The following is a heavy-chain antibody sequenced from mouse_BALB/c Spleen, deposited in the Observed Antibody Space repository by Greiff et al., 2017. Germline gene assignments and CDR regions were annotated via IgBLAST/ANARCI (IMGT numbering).Heavy chain of an antibody. CDR1: GFTFSDYY. J-gene: IGHJ3*01. CDR3: AREYGNYVGFAY. D-gene: IGHD2-10*02. CDR2: ISDGGSYT. V-gene: IGHV5-4*02. Sequence: EVQGVESGGGLVKPGGTLKLSCAASGFTFSDYYMYWVRQTPEKRLEWVATISDGGSYTYYPDSVKGRFTISRDNAKNNLYLQMSSLKSEDTAMYYCAREYGNYVGFAYWGQGTLVTVSA.